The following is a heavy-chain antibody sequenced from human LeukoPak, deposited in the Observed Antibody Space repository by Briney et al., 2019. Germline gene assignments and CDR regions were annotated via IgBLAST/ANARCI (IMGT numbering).Heavy chain of an antibody. CDR3: AREGYGGGQDFDV. CDR2: INPNNGGT. Sequence: ASVKVSCKASGYTFTGYYMHWVRQAPGQGLEWMGWINPNNGGTNYAQKFQGRVTMTRDTSISTAYMDLSRLRSDDTAVYYCAREGYGGGQDFDVWGQGTMVTVSS. V-gene: IGHV1-2*02. J-gene: IGHJ3*01. D-gene: IGHD1-26*01. CDR1: GYTFTGYY.